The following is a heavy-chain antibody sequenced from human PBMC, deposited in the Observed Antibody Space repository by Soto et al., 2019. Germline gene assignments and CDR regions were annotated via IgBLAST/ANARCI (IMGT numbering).Heavy chain of an antibody. Sequence: EVQLVESGGGLVQPGGSLRLSCAASGFSFNNYWMHWVRQAPGKGLVWVSRINGDGTDTTYADSVKGRFTISRDNAKKTVFLPMSSLRAEDTAVYYCARVGFGCTGRRCATGPYYFDYWGQGALVTVSS. CDR1: GFSFNNYW. V-gene: IGHV3-74*01. CDR3: ARVGFGCTGRRCATGPYYFDY. D-gene: IGHD2-8*02. J-gene: IGHJ4*02. CDR2: INGDGTDT.